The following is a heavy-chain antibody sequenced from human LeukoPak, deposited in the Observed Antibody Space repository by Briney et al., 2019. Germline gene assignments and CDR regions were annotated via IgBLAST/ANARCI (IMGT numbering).Heavy chain of an antibody. V-gene: IGHV1-3*01. Sequence: GASVKVSCKASGYTFTSYGISWVRQAPGQRLEWMGWINAGNGNTKYSQKFQGRVTITRDTSASTAYMELSSLRSEDTAVYYCARTPPVYYDSSGYYVPRGNWFDPWGQGTLVTVSS. J-gene: IGHJ5*02. CDR2: INAGNGNT. CDR3: ARTPPVYYDSSGYYVPRGNWFDP. D-gene: IGHD3-22*01. CDR1: GYTFTSYG.